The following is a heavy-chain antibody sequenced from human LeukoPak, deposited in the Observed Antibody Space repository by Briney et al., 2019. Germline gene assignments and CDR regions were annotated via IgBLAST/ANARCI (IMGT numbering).Heavy chain of an antibody. Sequence: GESLKISCKGSGYSFTSYWISWGRQMPGKGPEWRGRIDPSDSYTNYSPSFQGHVTISADKSISTAYLQWSSLKASDTAMYYCARSGSEWLVRRYFDLWGRGTLVTVSS. D-gene: IGHD6-19*01. CDR1: GYSFTSYW. CDR3: ARSGSEWLVRRYFDL. V-gene: IGHV5-10-1*01. J-gene: IGHJ2*01. CDR2: IDPSDSYT.